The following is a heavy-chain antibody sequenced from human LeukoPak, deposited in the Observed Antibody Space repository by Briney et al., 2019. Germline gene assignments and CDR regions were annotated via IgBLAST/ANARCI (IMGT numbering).Heavy chain of an antibody. D-gene: IGHD3-16*02. Sequence: PSETLSLTXTVSGGSISSSSYYWGWIRQPPGKGLEWIGSIYYSGSTYYNPSLKSRVTISVDTSKNQFSLKLSSVTAADTAVYYCARPPVIYYDYVWGSYRHDAFDIWGQGTMVTVSS. CDR3: ARPPVIYYDYVWGSYRHDAFDI. CDR1: GGSISSSSYY. J-gene: IGHJ3*02. CDR2: IYYSGST. V-gene: IGHV4-39*01.